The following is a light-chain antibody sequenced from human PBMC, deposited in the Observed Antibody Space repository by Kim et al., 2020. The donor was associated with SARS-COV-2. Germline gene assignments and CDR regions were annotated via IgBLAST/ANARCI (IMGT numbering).Light chain of an antibody. V-gene: IGLV7-46*01. J-gene: IGLJ2*01. CDR2: DST. CDR3: LLSYSGLVF. CDR1: TGAVTSGHY. Sequence: QAVVTQEPSLTVSPGGTVTLTCASSTGAVTSGHYASWFQHKPGQAPRTLIYDSTHKHSWTPARFSGSLLGGSAALTLSGAQPEDEADYYCLLSYSGLVFFGGGTKVTVL.